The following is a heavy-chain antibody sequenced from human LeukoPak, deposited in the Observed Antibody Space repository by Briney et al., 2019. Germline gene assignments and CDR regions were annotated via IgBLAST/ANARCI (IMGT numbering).Heavy chain of an antibody. V-gene: IGHV3-9*01. D-gene: IGHD5-18*01. CDR3: AKGHTYGLGESYLDI. CDR1: GYTFDDYA. J-gene: IGHJ4*02. CDR2: ISWNSGSI. Sequence: GGSLRLSCGASGYTFDDYAMHWVRQAPGKGLEWVSGISWNSGSIGYADSVKGRFSISRDNGKNSLYLQMNSLRTEDTALYYCAKGHTYGLGESYLDIWGQGTLVSVSS.